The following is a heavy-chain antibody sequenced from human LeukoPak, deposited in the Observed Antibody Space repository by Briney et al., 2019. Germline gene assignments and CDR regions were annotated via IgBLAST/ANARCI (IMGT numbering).Heavy chain of an antibody. D-gene: IGHD3-22*01. CDR1: GYSFSSYW. CDR2: IYRGGSDT. J-gene: IGHJ5*02. CDR3: ARPVGTYFDTSRGYFDP. V-gene: IGHV5-51*01. Sequence: GESLKISCKGSGYSFSSYWIGWVRQMPGKGLEWMGIIYRGGSDTSYSPSFQGQVTISADKSISTAYLQWSSLKASDTAIYYCARPVGTYFDTSRGYFDPWGQGTLVTVSS.